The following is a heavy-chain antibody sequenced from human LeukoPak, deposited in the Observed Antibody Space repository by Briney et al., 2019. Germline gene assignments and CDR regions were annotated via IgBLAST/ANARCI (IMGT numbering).Heavy chain of an antibody. CDR3: AKGIFYGDYGAFDY. D-gene: IGHD4-17*01. CDR1: GFTFSSYA. Sequence: GGSLRLSCAASGFTFSSYAMSWVRQAPGKGLEWVSFISDSGGSTYYADPVKGRFTISRDNSKNTLYLQMNSLRADDTAVYYCAKGIFYGDYGAFDYWGQGTLVTVSS. J-gene: IGHJ4*02. CDR2: ISDSGGST. V-gene: IGHV3-23*01.